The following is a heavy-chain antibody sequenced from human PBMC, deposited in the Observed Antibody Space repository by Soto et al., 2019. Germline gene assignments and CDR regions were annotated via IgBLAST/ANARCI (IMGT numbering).Heavy chain of an antibody. V-gene: IGHV1-69*13. CDR3: ARLVVYAYRARGYYYYGMDV. D-gene: IGHD2-8*02. Sequence: SVKVSCKASGGTFSSYAISWVRQAPGQGLEWMGGIIPIFGTANYAQKIQGRVTITADESTSTAYMELSSLRSEDTAVYYCARLVVYAYRARGYYYYGMDVWGQGTTVTVSS. CDR1: GGTFSSYA. J-gene: IGHJ6*02. CDR2: IIPIFGTA.